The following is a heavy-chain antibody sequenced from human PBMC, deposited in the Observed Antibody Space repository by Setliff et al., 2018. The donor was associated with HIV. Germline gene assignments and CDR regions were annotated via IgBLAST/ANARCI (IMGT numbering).Heavy chain of an antibody. Sequence: GASVKVSCKASGYTLTDYYVQWVRQAPGRGLEWMGWVNPHDGGTYYAQILEGRVTMTRDTSTSTAYMELSRLRSDDTAVYYCARDRWELLRRPEYFQHWGQGALVTVSS. CDR2: VNPHDGGT. CDR1: GYTLTDYY. J-gene: IGHJ1*01. CDR3: ARDRWELLRRPEYFQH. V-gene: IGHV1-2*02. D-gene: IGHD1-26*01.